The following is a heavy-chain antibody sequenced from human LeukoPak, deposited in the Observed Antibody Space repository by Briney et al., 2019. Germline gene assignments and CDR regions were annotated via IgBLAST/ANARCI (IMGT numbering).Heavy chain of an antibody. V-gene: IGHV4-30-4*01. CDR3: ARDPGDRFDY. J-gene: IGHJ4*02. CDR1: GDSISRYH. D-gene: IGHD4-17*01. Sequence: SETLSLTCTVSGDSISRYHWGWIRQPPGKGLEWIGYIYYSGSTYYNPSLKSRVTISVDTSKNQFSLKLSSVTAADTAVYYCARDPGDRFDYWGQGTLVTVSS. CDR2: IYYSGST.